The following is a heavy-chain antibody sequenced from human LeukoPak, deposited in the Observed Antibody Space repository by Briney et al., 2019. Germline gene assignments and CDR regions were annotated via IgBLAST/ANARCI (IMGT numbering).Heavy chain of an antibody. Sequence: PSETLSLTCTVSGGSISSYYWSWIRQPPGKGLEWIGYISYSGSINYNPSLKSRVTISVDTSNNQFSLKLTSVTAADTAVYYCAREYTWYKVFDYWGQGTLVTVSS. CDR2: ISYSGSI. V-gene: IGHV4-59*01. J-gene: IGHJ4*02. D-gene: IGHD1/OR15-1a*01. CDR1: GGSISSYY. CDR3: AREYTWYKVFDY.